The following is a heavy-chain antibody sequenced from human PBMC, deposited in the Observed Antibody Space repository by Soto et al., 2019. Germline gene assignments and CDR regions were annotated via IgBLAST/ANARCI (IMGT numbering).Heavy chain of an antibody. J-gene: IGHJ6*03. V-gene: IGHV3-33*01. CDR3: ARRLRGSGRKRGVDYYYYYMDV. CDR1: GFTFSSYG. CDR2: IWYDGSNK. Sequence: PGGSLRLSCAASGFTFSSYGMHWVRQAPGKGLEWVAVIWYDGSNKYYADSVKGRFTISRDNSKNTLYLQMNSLRAEDTAVYYCARRLRGSGRKRGVDYYYYYMDVWGKGTTVTVSS. D-gene: IGHD3-10*01.